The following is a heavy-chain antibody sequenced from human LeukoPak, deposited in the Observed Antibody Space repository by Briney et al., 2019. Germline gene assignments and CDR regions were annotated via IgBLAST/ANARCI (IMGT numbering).Heavy chain of an antibody. CDR2: IIPIFGTA. V-gene: IGHV1-69*05. CDR1: GGTLSSYA. Sequence: ASVKVSCKASGGTLSSYAISWVRQAPGQGLEWMGGIIPIFGTANYAQKFQGRVTITTDESTSTAYMELSSLRSEDTAVYYCARLIVVVPAAPTKAFDIWGQGTMVTVSS. CDR3: ARLIVVVPAAPTKAFDI. D-gene: IGHD2-2*01. J-gene: IGHJ3*02.